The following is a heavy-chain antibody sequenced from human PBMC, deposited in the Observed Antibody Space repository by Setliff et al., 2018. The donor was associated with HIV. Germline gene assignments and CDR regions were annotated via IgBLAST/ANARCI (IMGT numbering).Heavy chain of an antibody. V-gene: IGHV3-33*08. Sequence: GGTLRLSCAASGFTFSSYNMNWVRQAPGKGLEWVAIVWYDGSQKYYAASVRGRFTISRDTSNNTLFLQLHSLRAEDTAVYYCVRERTYSGTYFFDYWGQGTLVTVSS. CDR3: VRERTYSGTYFFDY. J-gene: IGHJ4*02. CDR1: GFTFSSYN. D-gene: IGHD1-26*01. CDR2: VWYDGSQK.